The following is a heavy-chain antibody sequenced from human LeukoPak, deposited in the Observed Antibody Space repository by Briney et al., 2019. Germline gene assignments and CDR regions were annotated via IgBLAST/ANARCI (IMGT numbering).Heavy chain of an antibody. V-gene: IGHV1-69*13. J-gene: IGHJ5*02. CDR2: IIPIFGTA. CDR3: AMGLGYCSGGSRYYNWFDP. D-gene: IGHD2-15*01. Sequence: SVKVSCKASGGTFSSYAISWVRQAPGQGLEWMGGIIPIFGTANYAQKFQGRVTITADESTSTAYMELSSLRSEDTAVYYCAMGLGYCSGGSRYYNWFDPWGQGTLVTVS. CDR1: GGTFSSYA.